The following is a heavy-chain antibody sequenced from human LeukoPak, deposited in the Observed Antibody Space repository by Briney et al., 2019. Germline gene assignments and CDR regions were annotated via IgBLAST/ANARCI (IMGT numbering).Heavy chain of an antibody. J-gene: IGHJ4*02. CDR1: GGSISSSSYY. Sequence: SETLSLTCTVSGGSISSSSYYWGWIRQPPGKGLEWIGSIYYSGSTYYNPSLKSRVTLSVDTSKNQFSLKLSSVTAADTAVYYCASILTTVTTPIDYWGQGTLVTVSS. V-gene: IGHV4-39*01. D-gene: IGHD4-17*01. CDR3: ASILTTVTTPIDY. CDR2: IYYSGST.